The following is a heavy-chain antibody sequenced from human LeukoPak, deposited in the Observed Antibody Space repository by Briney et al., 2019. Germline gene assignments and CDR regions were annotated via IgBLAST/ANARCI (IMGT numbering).Heavy chain of an antibody. V-gene: IGHV1-18*01. CDR2: LSPYKDNV. D-gene: IGHD3-22*01. CDR3: ARVHDRSTYYSDSRGYSSLEY. Sequence: ASVKVSCKTSGYTFTSYAISWVRQAPGQGLEWMGWLSPYKDNVKYAQNFQGRVIMTTDTSTSTVYMELRSLRSDDTAVYYCARVHDRSTYYSDSRGYSSLEYWGQGTLVTVSS. CDR1: GYTFTSYA. J-gene: IGHJ4*02.